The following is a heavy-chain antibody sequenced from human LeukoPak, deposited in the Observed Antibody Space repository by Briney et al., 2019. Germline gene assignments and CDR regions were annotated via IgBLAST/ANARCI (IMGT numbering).Heavy chain of an antibody. CDR2: IKQDGSEK. Sequence: GSLRLSCAASGFTFISYWMSWVRQAPGKGLEWVANIKQDGSEKYYVDSVKGRFTISRDNAKNSLYLQMNSLRAEDTAVYYCARDLTGGWDFDYWGQGTLVTVSS. V-gene: IGHV3-7*01. CDR1: GFTFISYW. D-gene: IGHD3-16*01. J-gene: IGHJ4*02. CDR3: ARDLTGGWDFDY.